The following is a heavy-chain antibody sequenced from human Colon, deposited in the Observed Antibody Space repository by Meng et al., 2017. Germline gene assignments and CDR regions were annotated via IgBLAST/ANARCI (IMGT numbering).Heavy chain of an antibody. V-gene: IGHV3-NL1*01. Sequence: VWLVEAGGVVVQPGRSLRVSCDASGFTFSGHPMHWVRQAPGKGLEWVSGIRGSGSDPYYADSVKGRFTISRDNSKNTLYLQMNSLRDEDTAVYYCATKAVAGIDDFDYWGQGTLVTVSS. CDR1: GFTFSGHP. J-gene: IGHJ4*02. CDR2: IRGSGSDP. CDR3: ATKAVAGIDDFDY. D-gene: IGHD6-19*01.